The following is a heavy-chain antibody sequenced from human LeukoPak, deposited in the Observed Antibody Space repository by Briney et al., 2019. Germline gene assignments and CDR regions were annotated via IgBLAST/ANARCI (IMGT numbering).Heavy chain of an antibody. D-gene: IGHD6-13*01. J-gene: IGHJ2*01. Sequence: PGGSLRLSCAASGFTFSSYGMHWVRQAPGKGLEWVAFIRYDGSNKYYADSVKGRFTISRDNSKNTLYLQMNSLRAEDTAVYYCASNSHSSSWPSGYFDLWGRGTLVTVSS. CDR2: IRYDGSNK. CDR3: ASNSHSSSWPSGYFDL. CDR1: GFTFSSYG. V-gene: IGHV3-30*02.